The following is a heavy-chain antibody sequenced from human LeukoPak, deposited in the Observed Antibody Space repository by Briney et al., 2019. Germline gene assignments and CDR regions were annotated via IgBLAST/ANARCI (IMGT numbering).Heavy chain of an antibody. J-gene: IGHJ4*02. D-gene: IGHD4-17*01. Sequence: GGTLRLSCAASGFTFSHYYMSWIRQAPGKGLEWVSYISSSGSTIYYADSVKGRFTISRDNAKHSLYLQMNSLRAEDTAVYYCARSYFTVTSPFDYWGQGTLVTVSS. CDR1: GFTFSHYY. CDR3: ARSYFTVTSPFDY. CDR2: ISSSGSTI. V-gene: IGHV3-11*01.